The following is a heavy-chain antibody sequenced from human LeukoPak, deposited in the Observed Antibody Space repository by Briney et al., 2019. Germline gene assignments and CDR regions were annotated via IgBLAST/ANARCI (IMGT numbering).Heavy chain of an antibody. CDR2: IIPIFGTA. CDR1: GGTFSSYA. Sequence: GASVKVSCKASGGTFSSYAISWVRQAPGQGLEWMGGIIPIFGTANYAQKFQGRVTITADKSTSTAYMELSSLRSEDTAVYYCARSIAVAGTWYWFDPWGQGTLVTVSS. V-gene: IGHV1-69*06. CDR3: ARSIAVAGTWYWFDP. D-gene: IGHD6-19*01. J-gene: IGHJ5*02.